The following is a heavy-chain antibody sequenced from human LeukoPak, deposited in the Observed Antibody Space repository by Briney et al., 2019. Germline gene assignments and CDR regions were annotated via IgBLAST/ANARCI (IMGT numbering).Heavy chain of an antibody. Sequence: SVKVSCKASGGTFSSYAISWVRQAPGQGLEWMGGIIPIFGTANYAQKFQGRVTITADESTSTAYMELSSLRSEDTAVYYCARTDLGNVASDYWGQGTLVTVSS. D-gene: IGHD2-2*03. CDR3: ARTDLGNVASDY. V-gene: IGHV1-69*13. CDR1: GGTFSSYA. J-gene: IGHJ4*02. CDR2: IIPIFGTA.